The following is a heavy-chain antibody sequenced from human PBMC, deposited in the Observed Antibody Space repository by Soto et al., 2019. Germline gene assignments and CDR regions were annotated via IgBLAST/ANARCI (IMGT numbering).Heavy chain of an antibody. V-gene: IGHV3-23*01. Sequence: GGSLRLSCAASGFTFNNFGLSWVRQTPGRGLEWVSAISATGGGTYYADSVKGRFTISRDNSHNTLYLQVHSLTAEDTAVYYCAKDRRAGGNSAFYFDFWGQGAQVTVSS. CDR1: GFTFNNFG. CDR3: AKDRRAGGNSAFYFDF. D-gene: IGHD3-16*01. J-gene: IGHJ4*02. CDR2: ISATGGGT.